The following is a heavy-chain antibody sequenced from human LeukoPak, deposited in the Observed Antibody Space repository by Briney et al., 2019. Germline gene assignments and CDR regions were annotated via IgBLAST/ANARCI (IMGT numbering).Heavy chain of an antibody. CDR2: INPNSGGT. D-gene: IGHD3-10*01. CDR1: GYTFTGYY. Sequence: ASVKVSCKASGYTFTGYYMHWVRQAPGQGLEWMGWINPNSGGTNYAQKFQGRVTMTRDTSISTAYMELSRLRSDDTAVYYCARDHELLWFGEFHYMDVWGKGTTVTVSS. J-gene: IGHJ6*03. CDR3: ARDHELLWFGEFHYMDV. V-gene: IGHV1-2*02.